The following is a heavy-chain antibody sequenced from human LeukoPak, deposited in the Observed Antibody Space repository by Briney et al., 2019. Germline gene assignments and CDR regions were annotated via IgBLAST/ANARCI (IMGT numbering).Heavy chain of an antibody. V-gene: IGHV4-34*01. CDR2: INHSGST. Sequence: SETLSLTCAVYGGSFSGYYWSWIRQPPGKGLEWIGGINHSGSTNYNPSLKSRVTISVDTSKNQFPLKLSSVTAADTAVYYCARDVRSSSWYGYYYYYYMDVWGKGTTVTVSS. J-gene: IGHJ6*03. CDR3: ARDVRSSSWYGYYYYYYMDV. D-gene: IGHD6-13*01. CDR1: GGSFSGYY.